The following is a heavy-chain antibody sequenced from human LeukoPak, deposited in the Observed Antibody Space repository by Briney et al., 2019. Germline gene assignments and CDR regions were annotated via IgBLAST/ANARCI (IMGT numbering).Heavy chain of an antibody. CDR1: EFIFSNYG. V-gene: IGHV3-21*01. D-gene: IGHD6-19*01. J-gene: IGHJ4*02. Sequence: GGSLRLSCVASEFIFSNYGMSWVRQAPGKGLEWVSAISASGGRTNYADSVKGRFTISRDNAKNSLYLQMNSLRAEDTAVYYCARKVSSGSPAFDYWGQGTLVTVSS. CDR3: ARKVSSGSPAFDY. CDR2: ISASGGRT.